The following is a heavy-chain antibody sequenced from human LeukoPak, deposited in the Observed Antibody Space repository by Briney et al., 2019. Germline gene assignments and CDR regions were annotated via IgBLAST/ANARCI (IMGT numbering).Heavy chain of an antibody. D-gene: IGHD5-12*01. V-gene: IGHV4-34*01. Sequence: SETLSLTCAVYGGSFSGYYWSWIRQPPGKGLEWIGEINHSGSTNYNPSLKSRVTISVDTSKNQFSLKLSSVTAADTTVYYCASNSGYDLAYWGQGTLVTVSS. CDR1: GGSFSGYY. CDR2: INHSGST. CDR3: ASNSGYDLAY. J-gene: IGHJ4*02.